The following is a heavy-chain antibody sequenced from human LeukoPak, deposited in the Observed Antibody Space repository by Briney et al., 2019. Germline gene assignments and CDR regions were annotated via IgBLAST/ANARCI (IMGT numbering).Heavy chain of an antibody. J-gene: IGHJ4*02. V-gene: IGHV4-59*01. D-gene: IGHD3-22*01. Sequence: SETLSLTCTVSGGSISSYYWSWIRQPPGKGLEWIGYIYYTGRSKSNPSLKSRVTTSIDTSQNRLSLKLSSVTAADTAVYYCARYDTSGYSLELWGQGTLVTVSS. CDR1: GGSISSYY. CDR3: ARYDTSGYSLEL. CDR2: IYYTGRS.